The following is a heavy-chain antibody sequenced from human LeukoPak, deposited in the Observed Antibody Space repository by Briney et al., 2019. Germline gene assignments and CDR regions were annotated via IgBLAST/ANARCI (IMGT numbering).Heavy chain of an antibody. J-gene: IGHJ4*02. CDR3: ARGRSKYRGYGYGFGY. CDR1: GGSVSSGGYY. V-gene: IGHV4-31*03. Sequence: KPSQTLSLTCTVSGGSVSSGGYYWSWIRQHPGKGLEWIGYIYYSGSTYYNPSLKSRVTISVDTSKNQFSLKLSSVTAADTAVYYCARGRSKYRGYGYGFGYWGQGTLVTVSS. D-gene: IGHD5-18*01. CDR2: IYYSGST.